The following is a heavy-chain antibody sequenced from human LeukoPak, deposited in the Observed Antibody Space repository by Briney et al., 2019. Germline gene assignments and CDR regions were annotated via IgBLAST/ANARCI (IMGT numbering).Heavy chain of an antibody. CDR1: GYNFTSYW. D-gene: IGHD2-15*01. Sequence: GESLKISCKGSGYNFTSYWIGWVRQMPGKGLEWMGIIYPGDSDTRYSPSFQGQVTISADKSISTAYLQWSSLKASDTAMYYCARSYGYCSGGSCYRYFDYWGQGTLVTVSS. CDR2: IYPGDSDT. CDR3: ARSYGYCSGGSCYRYFDY. J-gene: IGHJ4*02. V-gene: IGHV5-51*01.